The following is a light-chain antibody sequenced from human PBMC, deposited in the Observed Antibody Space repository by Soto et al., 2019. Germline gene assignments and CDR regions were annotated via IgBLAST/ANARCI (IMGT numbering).Light chain of an antibody. V-gene: IGKV2-30*01. CDR2: RVS. CDR1: QGLTYSDGNTF. CDR3: FQGTWWPYT. J-gene: IGKJ5*01. Sequence: DVVVTQSPLSLPVTLGQSASISCKSSQGLTYSDGNTFLSWFQQRPGQSPRRXIYRVSNRDSGVPDRFSGSGSGTDFTLKISRVEAEDVGVYYRFQGTWWPYTFGQGTRLEIK.